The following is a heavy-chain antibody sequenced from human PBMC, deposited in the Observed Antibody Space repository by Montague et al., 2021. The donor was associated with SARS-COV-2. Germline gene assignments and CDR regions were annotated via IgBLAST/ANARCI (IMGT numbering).Heavy chain of an antibody. V-gene: IGHV4-34*01. J-gene: IGHJ4*02. CDR2: INHSGST. D-gene: IGHD2-15*01. CDR3: ARGSVDIVVVVAATPPYFDY. CDR1: GWSFSGYY. Sequence: SETLSLTCAVYGWSFSGYYWSWIRQPPGKGLEWIGEINHSGSTNYNPSLKSRVTISVDTSKNQFSLKLSSVTAADTAVYYCARGSVDIVVVVAATPPYFDYWGQGTLVTVSS.